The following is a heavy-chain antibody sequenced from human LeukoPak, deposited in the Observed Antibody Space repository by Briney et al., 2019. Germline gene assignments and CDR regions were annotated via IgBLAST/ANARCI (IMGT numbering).Heavy chain of an antibody. CDR1: GYTFTNYY. D-gene: IGHD3-10*01. J-gene: IGHJ4*02. CDR2: INPNSGGT. CDR3: ARGGTEASSGDY. V-gene: IGHV1-2*06. Sequence: VASVKVSCKASGYTFTNYYIHWVRQAPGQGLEWMGRINPNSGGTNYAQKSQGRVTMTRDTSISTAYMELSRLRSDDTALYYCARGGTEASSGDYWGQGALVTVSS.